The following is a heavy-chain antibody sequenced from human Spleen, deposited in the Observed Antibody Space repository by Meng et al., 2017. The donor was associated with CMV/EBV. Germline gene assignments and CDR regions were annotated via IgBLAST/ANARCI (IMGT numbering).Heavy chain of an antibody. Sequence: SQTLSLTCAISGDSVSSNSAAWNWIRQSPSRGLEWLGRTYYRAKWYNDYAVSVNSRITINPDTSKNQFSLQLNSVTPEDTAVYYCARDTGGDYYGSGSYLSYGMDVWGQGTTVTVSS. CDR2: TYYRAKWYN. J-gene: IGHJ6*02. D-gene: IGHD3-10*01. CDR1: GDSVSSNSAA. V-gene: IGHV6-1*01. CDR3: ARDTGGDYYGSGSYLSYGMDV.